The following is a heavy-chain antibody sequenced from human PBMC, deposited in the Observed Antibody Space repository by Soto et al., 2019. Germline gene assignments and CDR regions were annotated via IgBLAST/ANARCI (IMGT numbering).Heavy chain of an antibody. Sequence: QPGGSLRLACAGTGFTFSSYTFHGVRRAPGSGLEWVAVISYDGSDKLYADSVKGRFTISRDNSKNTVYLQMNSLTTEDTAVYYCARDEAQEDAFDVWGQGTVVT. J-gene: IGHJ3*01. CDR1: GFTFSSYT. CDR3: ARDEAQEDAFDV. CDR2: ISYDGSDK. V-gene: IGHV3-30-3*01.